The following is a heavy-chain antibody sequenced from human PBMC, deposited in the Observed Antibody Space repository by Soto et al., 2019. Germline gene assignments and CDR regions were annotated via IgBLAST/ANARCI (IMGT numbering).Heavy chain of an antibody. J-gene: IGHJ4*02. CDR1: GYTFTNYY. Sequence: QVHLVQSGAEVKKPGASVKVSCKASGYTFTNYYIHWVRQAHGQGLEWLGIIRPSGGRTEYAQRFQGRVTMTRYTSTSTVYMELTSLTSEDTAVYYCAGEPNESYFFYYWGQGTLVTVAS. CDR2: IRPSGGRT. V-gene: IGHV1-46*01. CDR3: AGEPNESYFFYY. D-gene: IGHD2-21*01.